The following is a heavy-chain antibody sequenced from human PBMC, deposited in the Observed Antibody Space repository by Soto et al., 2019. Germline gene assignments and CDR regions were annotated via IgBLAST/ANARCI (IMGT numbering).Heavy chain of an antibody. Sequence: QVQLQESSPGLVKPSGTLSLTCAVSGCSISSSNWWSWVRQFPGKGLEWIGEIHHSGSTNYNPSLKSRVTISVDKSKNQFSLNLSSVAAADTAVYYCAREASNNSPYYFDYWGQGPLVTVSS. CDR1: GCSISSSNW. CDR3: AREASNNSPYYFDY. CDR2: IHHSGST. J-gene: IGHJ4*02. V-gene: IGHV4-4*02. D-gene: IGHD1-1*01.